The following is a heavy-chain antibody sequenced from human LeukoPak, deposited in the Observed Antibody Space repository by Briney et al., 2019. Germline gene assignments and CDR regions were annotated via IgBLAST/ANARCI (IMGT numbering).Heavy chain of an antibody. Sequence: SETLSLTCTVSSGSINNYYWSWIRQPPGKGLEWIGYIYYSGNTNYNPSLESRVAISIDTSKNQFSLKLSSVTAADTAVYYCATTGSSGYYYRFDYWGQGILVTVSS. CDR1: SGSINNYY. V-gene: IGHV4-59*08. CDR2: IYYSGNT. D-gene: IGHD3-22*01. CDR3: ATTGSSGYYYRFDY. J-gene: IGHJ4*02.